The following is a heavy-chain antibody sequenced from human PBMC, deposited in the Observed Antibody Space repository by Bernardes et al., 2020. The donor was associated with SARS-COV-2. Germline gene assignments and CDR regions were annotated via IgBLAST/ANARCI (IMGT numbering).Heavy chain of an antibody. CDR2: INSNSGGT. CDR1: GYTFIDYY. V-gene: IGHV1-2*02. CDR3: ARGRWLQADAFDI. D-gene: IGHD6-19*01. J-gene: IGHJ3*02. Sequence: ASVKVSCKASGYTFIDYYIHWVRQAPGQGLEWMGWINSNSGGTNHAQKFQGRVAMTRDLSIGTVYMELSSLRYDDTAVYYCARGRWLQADAFDIWGQGTLVTVSS.